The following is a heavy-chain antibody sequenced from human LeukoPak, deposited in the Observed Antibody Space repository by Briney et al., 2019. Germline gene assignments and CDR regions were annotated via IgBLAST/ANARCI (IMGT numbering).Heavy chain of an antibody. Sequence: GGSLRLSCAASGFTFSSYTMNWVRQAPGKGLEGVSSISSSSSYVYYADSVKGRFTISRDNAKSSLYLQMNSLRAEDTAVYYCARGMRDGYNSGADWGQGTLVTVSS. CDR1: GFTFSSYT. CDR2: ISSSSSYV. J-gene: IGHJ4*02. CDR3: ARGMRDGYNSGAD. D-gene: IGHD5-24*01. V-gene: IGHV3-21*01.